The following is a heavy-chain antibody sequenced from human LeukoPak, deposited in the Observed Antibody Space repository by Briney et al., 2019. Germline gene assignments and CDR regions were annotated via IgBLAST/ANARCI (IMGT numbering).Heavy chain of an antibody. CDR3: ARAGTEDSSGWYSPYYYYMDV. J-gene: IGHJ6*03. V-gene: IGHV3-20*01. CDR1: GFTFDDYG. CDR2: INWNGGST. Sequence: GGSLRLSCAASGFTFDDYGMSWVRQAPGKGLEWVSGINWNGGSTGYADSVKGRFTISRDNAKNSLYLQMNSLRAEDTALYHCARAGTEDSSGWYSPYYYYMDVWGKGTTVTISS. D-gene: IGHD6-19*01.